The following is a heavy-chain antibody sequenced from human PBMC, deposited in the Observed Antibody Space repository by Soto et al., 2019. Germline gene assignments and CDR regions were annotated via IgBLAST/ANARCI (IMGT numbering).Heavy chain of an antibody. CDR1: GFIFSSYG. V-gene: IGHV3-30*18. D-gene: IGHD4-17*01. CDR3: AKSDYSDIIFDA. Sequence: QVQLVESGGGVVQPGRSLRLSCAASGFIFSSYGMHWVRQAPGKGLEWVAVISYDGSNKLYADSVKGRFTISRDNSKNMVYLQMNSLRAEDTAVYYCAKSDYSDIIFDAWGQGTLVTVSS. CDR2: ISYDGSNK. J-gene: IGHJ4*02.